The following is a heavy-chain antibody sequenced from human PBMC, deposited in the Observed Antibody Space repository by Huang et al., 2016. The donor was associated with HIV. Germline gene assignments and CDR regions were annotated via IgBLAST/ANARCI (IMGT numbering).Heavy chain of an antibody. Sequence: QVQLVESGGGVVQPGRSLRLSCAAFGFTFNKFDMHWVRQAPGKGLEWVAIISYDGRSKYHADSGKGRFTISRDNSKNTVYLQMNSLRVEDTAVYYCAKDGRGSGTYYDYFEYWGQGTLVTVSS. CDR1: GFTFNKFD. CDR3: AKDGRGSGTYYDYFEY. V-gene: IGHV3-30*18. D-gene: IGHD1-26*01. CDR2: ISYDGRSK. J-gene: IGHJ4*02.